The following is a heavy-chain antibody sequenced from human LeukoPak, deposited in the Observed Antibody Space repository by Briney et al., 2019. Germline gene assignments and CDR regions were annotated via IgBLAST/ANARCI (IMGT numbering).Heavy chain of an antibody. CDR2: INPNGGGT. CDR1: GYTFTGYY. V-gene: IGHV1-2*06. Sequence: ASVKVSCKASGYTFTGYYMRWVRQAPGQGLEWMGRINPNGGGTNYAQKFQGRVTMTRDTSISTAYMELSRLRSDDTAVYYCARERHRYDSSGYDAFDIWGQGTMATVSS. CDR3: ARERHRYDSSGYDAFDI. J-gene: IGHJ3*02. D-gene: IGHD3-22*01.